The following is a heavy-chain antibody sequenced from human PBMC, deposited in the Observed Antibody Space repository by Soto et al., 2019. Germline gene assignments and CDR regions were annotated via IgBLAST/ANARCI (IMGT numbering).Heavy chain of an antibody. D-gene: IGHD6-19*01. CDR3: AKDMTGGRGAGVGNIPCYDYAIDV. CDR2: ISWNSDYI. CDR1: GFTFDDYA. V-gene: IGHV3-9*01. Sequence: EVQLVESGGGLVQPGRSLRLSCAASGFTFDDYAMHWVRQAPGKGLEWVAGISWNSDYIGYADSVRGRFAISRDNAKKSLYLQVNSLRPEDTALYYCAKDMTGGRGAGVGNIPCYDYAIDVWGQGTTVTVSS. J-gene: IGHJ6*02.